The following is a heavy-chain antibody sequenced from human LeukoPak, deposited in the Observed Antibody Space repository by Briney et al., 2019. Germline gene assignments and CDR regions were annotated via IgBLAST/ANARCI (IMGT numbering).Heavy chain of an antibody. V-gene: IGHV3-23*01. Sequence: GGSLRLSCAASGFTFSSYAMSWVRQAPGKGLEWVSAISGSGGSTYYADSVKGRFTISRDNSKNTLFLQMQNLRAEDTAVYYCAKKYYDVSASYFRIYYFDCWGQGTLVTVSS. CDR2: ISGSGGST. D-gene: IGHD3-22*01. CDR3: AKKYYDVSASYFRIYYFDC. CDR1: GFTFSSYA. J-gene: IGHJ4*02.